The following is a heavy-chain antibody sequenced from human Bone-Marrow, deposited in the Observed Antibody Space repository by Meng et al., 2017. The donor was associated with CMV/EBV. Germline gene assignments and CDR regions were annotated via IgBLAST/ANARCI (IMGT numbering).Heavy chain of an antibody. CDR1: GFTFDSSP. V-gene: IGHV1-58*01. J-gene: IGHJ3*02. D-gene: IGHD1-26*01. CDR2: IVVGTGNT. Sequence: SVKVSCKASGFTFDSSPVQWVRQARGHRLEWIGRIVVGTGNTRYAQTFQERVTITLDTSTSTAYMELSSLIPEDAAVYYCATAKPTVGVPTRRDAFNIWGQGQRVTGSS. CDR3: ATAKPTVGVPTRRDAFNI.